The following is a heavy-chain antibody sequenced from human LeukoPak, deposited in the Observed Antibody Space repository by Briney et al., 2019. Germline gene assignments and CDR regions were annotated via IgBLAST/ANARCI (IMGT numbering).Heavy chain of an antibody. CDR2: MNPNSGNT. Sequence: ASVKVSCKASGYTFTSYDINWVRQATGQGLEWMGWMNPNSGNTGYAQKFQGRVTMTRNTSISTAYMELSSLRSEDTAVYYCAREYYYDSSGYNAFDIWGQGTMVTVSS. J-gene: IGHJ3*02. D-gene: IGHD3-22*01. CDR3: AREYYYDSSGYNAFDI. V-gene: IGHV1-8*01. CDR1: GYTFTSYD.